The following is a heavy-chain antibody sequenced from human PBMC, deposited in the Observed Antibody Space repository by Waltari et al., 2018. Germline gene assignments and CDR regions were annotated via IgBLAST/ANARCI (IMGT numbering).Heavy chain of an antibody. Sequence: VQLVESGGGLVQPGGSLRLSCAASGFIFSTYAMHWVRQAPGKGLEWSSFIRYDGSKEYYADSVKGRFTISRDNSKNTLYLQMNSLRAEDTAVYYCARDNVLAQRGAFDMWGQGTMVIVSS. CDR3: ARDNVLAQRGAFDM. CDR2: IRYDGSKE. V-gene: IGHV3-30*02. J-gene: IGHJ3*02. CDR1: GFIFSTYA. D-gene: IGHD2-8*01.